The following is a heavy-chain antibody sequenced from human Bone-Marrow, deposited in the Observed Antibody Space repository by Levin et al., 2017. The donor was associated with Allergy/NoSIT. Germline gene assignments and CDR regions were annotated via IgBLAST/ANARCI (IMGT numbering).Heavy chain of an antibody. D-gene: IGHD6-19*01. CDR3: ARVISAWPNDAFEF. J-gene: IGHJ3*01. V-gene: IGHV1-2*06. CDR2: NNPNGGGT. CDR1: GYTFTGFH. Sequence: GESLKISCKASGYTFTGFHIHWVRQAPGQGLEWMGRNNPNGGGTEYAQKFQGRVTLTRDTFSRTVYMEVSRLKSDATAVYYCARVISAWPNDAFEFWGRGTVVTVSS.